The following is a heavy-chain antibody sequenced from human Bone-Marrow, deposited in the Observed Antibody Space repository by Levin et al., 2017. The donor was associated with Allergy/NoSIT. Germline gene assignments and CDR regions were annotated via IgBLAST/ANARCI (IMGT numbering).Heavy chain of an antibody. D-gene: IGHD1-1*01. CDR2: IHSRGDT. CDR3: ARMSDADGNFYPDDF. Sequence: KSGGSLRLSCIVSGGSISGHYWSWIRQAAGTGLEWIGRIHSRGDTTYNPSLRGRIFMSVDTSKNQFSLHMTSVTAAYTAVYYCARMSDADGNFYPDDFWGQGSLVTVSA. J-gene: IGHJ4*02. V-gene: IGHV4-4*07. CDR1: GGSISGHY.